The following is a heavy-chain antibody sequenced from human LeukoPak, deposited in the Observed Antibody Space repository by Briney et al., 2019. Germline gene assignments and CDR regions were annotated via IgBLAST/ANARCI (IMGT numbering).Heavy chain of an antibody. CDR2: ISYDGGDP. V-gene: IGHV3-30*18. Sequence: GRSLRLSCAASGFTFSSYGMHSVRQAPGKGLEWVALISYDGGDPFYEDSVKGRFTISRDNSMNTLYLQMNSLRAEDTAVYYCAKGLPHSVRWYYFDYWGQGTLVTVSS. J-gene: IGHJ4*02. CDR3: AKGLPHSVRWYYFDY. D-gene: IGHD6-13*01. CDR1: GFTFSSYG.